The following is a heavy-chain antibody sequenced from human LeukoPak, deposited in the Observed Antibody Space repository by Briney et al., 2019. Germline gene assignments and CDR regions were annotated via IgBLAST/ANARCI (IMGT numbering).Heavy chain of an antibody. J-gene: IGHJ4*02. CDR1: GFTFSRQW. CDR2: IYSDGST. CDR3: ARDYNYYHSSGYWYYFDY. D-gene: IGHD3-22*01. V-gene: IGHV3-66*01. Sequence: GGSLRLSCAASGFTFSRQWMHWVRQAPGKGLEWVSVIYSDGSTYYADSVKGRFTISRDNSKNTLYLQINSLRAEDTAVYYCARDYNYYHSSGYWYYFDYWGQGTLVTVSS.